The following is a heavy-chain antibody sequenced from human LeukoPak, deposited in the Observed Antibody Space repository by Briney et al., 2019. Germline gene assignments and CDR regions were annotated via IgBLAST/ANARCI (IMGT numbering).Heavy chain of an antibody. CDR2: MSYDGSDK. D-gene: IGHD3-10*01. Sequence: GGSLRLSCAASGFTFTGYAMHWVRQAPGKGLGWVAVMSYDGSDKYYADSVKGRFTISRDNSKNTLYLQMNSLRAEDTAVYYCASAPRDYYFGSGSMGSYFDYWGQGTLVTVSS. J-gene: IGHJ4*02. CDR3: ASAPRDYYFGSGSMGSYFDY. CDR1: GFTFTGYA. V-gene: IGHV3-30-3*01.